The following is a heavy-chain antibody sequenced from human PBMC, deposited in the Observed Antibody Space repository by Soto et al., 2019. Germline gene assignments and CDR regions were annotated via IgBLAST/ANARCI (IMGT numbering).Heavy chain of an antibody. CDR3: VKSRRDPYYYYYYGMDV. D-gene: IGHD1-1*01. CDR1: GFTFSSYA. V-gene: IGHV3-30-3*01. J-gene: IGHJ6*02. Sequence: SLRLSCAASGFTFSSYAMHWVRQAPGKGLEWVAVISYDGSNKYYADSVKGRFTISRDNSKNTLYLQMNSLRAEDTAVYYCVKSRRDPYYYYYYGMDVWGQGTTVTVSS. CDR2: ISYDGSNK.